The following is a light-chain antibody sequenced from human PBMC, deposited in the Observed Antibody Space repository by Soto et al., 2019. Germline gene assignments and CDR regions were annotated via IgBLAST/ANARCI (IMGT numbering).Light chain of an antibody. Sequence: EIVLTQSPATLSLSPGERATLSFRASQSVSSYLAWYQQKPGQAPRLLIYDAANRATGIPARFSGSGSGTDFTLTISSLEPEDFAVYYCQQRSNWRTFGQGTKVEIQ. V-gene: IGKV3-11*01. CDR3: QQRSNWRT. CDR2: DAA. CDR1: QSVSSY. J-gene: IGKJ1*01.